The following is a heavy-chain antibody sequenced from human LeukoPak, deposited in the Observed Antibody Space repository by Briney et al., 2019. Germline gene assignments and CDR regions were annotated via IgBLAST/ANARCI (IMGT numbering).Heavy chain of an antibody. V-gene: IGHV3-66*02. Sequence: GGSLRLSCAASGFTVSSNYMNWVRQAPGKGLEWVSIIYSGGDTYYADSVKGRFTISRDNSKNTLYLQMNNLRADDTAVYNCTRGPGSTWYSDYWGQGTLVTVSS. D-gene: IGHD6-13*01. J-gene: IGHJ4*02. CDR2: IYSGGDT. CDR3: TRGPGSTWYSDY. CDR1: GFTVSSNY.